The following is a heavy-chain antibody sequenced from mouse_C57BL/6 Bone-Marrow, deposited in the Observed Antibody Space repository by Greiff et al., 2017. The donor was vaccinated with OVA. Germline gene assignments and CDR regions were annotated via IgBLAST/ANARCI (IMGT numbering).Heavy chain of an antibody. D-gene: IGHD1-1*01. J-gene: IGHJ4*01. CDR3: ARGGITTVVATRGAMDY. Sequence: VQLQQSGAELVRPGASVKVSCKASGYAFTNYLIEWVKQRPGQGLEWIGVINPGSGGTNYTEKFTGTATLTADTSSSTAYMQLSSLTAEDAAVYVCARGGITTVVATRGAMDYWGQGTSVTVSS. V-gene: IGHV1-54*01. CDR2: INPGSGGT. CDR1: GYAFTNYL.